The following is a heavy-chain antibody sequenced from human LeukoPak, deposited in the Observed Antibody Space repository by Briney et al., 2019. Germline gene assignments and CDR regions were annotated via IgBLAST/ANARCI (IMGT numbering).Heavy chain of an antibody. D-gene: IGHD3-3*01. CDR3: ARRSVVIIPPFYYYYMDV. CDR2: IYTSGST. CDR1: GGSISSGSYY. V-gene: IGHV4-61*02. J-gene: IGHJ6*03. Sequence: PSETLSLTCTVSGGSISSGSYYWSWIRQPAGKGLEWTGRIYTSGSTNYNPSLKSRVTISVDTSKNQFSLKLSSVTAADTAVYYCARRSVVIIPPFYYYYMDVWGKGTTVTVSS.